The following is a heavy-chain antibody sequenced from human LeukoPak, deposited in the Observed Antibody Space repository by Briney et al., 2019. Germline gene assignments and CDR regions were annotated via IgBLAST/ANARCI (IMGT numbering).Heavy chain of an antibody. V-gene: IGHV4-39*07. CDR1: GGSISSSSYY. CDR2: IYYSGST. D-gene: IGHD1-14*01. J-gene: IGHJ4*02. CDR3: AREIVGGFNPGAY. Sequence: SETLSLTCTVSGGSISSSSYYWGWIRQPPGKGLEWIGSIYYSGSTYYNPSLKSRVTISVDTSKNQFSLKLSSVTAADTAVYYCAREIVGGFNPGAYWGQGTLVTVSS.